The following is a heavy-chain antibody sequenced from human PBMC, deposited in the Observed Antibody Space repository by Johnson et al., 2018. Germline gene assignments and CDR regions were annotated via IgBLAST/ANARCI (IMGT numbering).Heavy chain of an antibody. CDR1: GFTVSSNY. V-gene: IGHV3-66*02. CDR2: IYSGGST. J-gene: IGHJ6*03. D-gene: IGHD3-10*01. Sequence: VQLVESGGGLVQPGGSLRLSCAASGFTVSSNYMSWVRQAPGKGLEWVSVIYSGGSTYYADSVKGRFTISRDNSKNTRYLQMNSLRAEDTAVYYCASRTPLLWFGELLYHPPDYYYYMDVWGKGTTVTVSS. CDR3: ASRTPLLWFGELLYHPPDYYYYMDV.